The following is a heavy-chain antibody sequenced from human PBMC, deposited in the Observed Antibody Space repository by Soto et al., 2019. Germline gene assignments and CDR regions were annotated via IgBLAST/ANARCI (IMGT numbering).Heavy chain of an antibody. Sequence: ASVKVSCKASGYTFTGYYMHCVRPAPGQGLEWMGWINPNSGGTNYAQKFQGWVTMTRDTSISTAYMELSRLRSDDTAVYYCARDMAPVATKYYYYYGMDVWGQGTTVTVSS. V-gene: IGHV1-2*04. CDR2: INPNSGGT. D-gene: IGHD5-12*01. CDR3: ARDMAPVATKYYYYYGMDV. CDR1: GYTFTGYY. J-gene: IGHJ6*02.